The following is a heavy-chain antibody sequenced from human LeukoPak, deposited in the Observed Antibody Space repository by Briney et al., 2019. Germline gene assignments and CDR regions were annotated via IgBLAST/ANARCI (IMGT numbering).Heavy chain of an antibody. CDR2: MNPNSGNT. CDR1: GYTFTSYD. CDR3: ATDPGGSYLVGVGY. Sequence: SVKVSCKASGYTFTSYDINWVRQATGQGLEWMGWMNPNSGNTGYAQKFQGRVTMTEDTSTDTAYMELSSLRSEDTAVYYCATDPGGSYLVGVGYWGQGTLVTVSS. J-gene: IGHJ4*02. V-gene: IGHV1-8*02. D-gene: IGHD1-26*01.